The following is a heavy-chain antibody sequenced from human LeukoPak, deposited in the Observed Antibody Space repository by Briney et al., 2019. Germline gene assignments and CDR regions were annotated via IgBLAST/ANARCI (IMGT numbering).Heavy chain of an antibody. CDR3: ARALWSGPVYYGMDV. V-gene: IGHV3-21*06. Sequence: GGSLRLSCAASGFTFSSHSMNWVRQAPGRGLEWVSSISSTSSYTYYADSMKGRFTISRDNAKNSLYLQMNSLRAEDTAVYYCARALWSGPVYYGMDVWGQGTTVTVSS. D-gene: IGHD3-10*01. J-gene: IGHJ6*02. CDR1: GFTFSSHS. CDR2: ISSTSSYT.